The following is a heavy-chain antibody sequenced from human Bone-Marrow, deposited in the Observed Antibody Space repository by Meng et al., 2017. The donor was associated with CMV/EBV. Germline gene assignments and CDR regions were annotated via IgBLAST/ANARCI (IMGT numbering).Heavy chain of an antibody. CDR3: AKDIGLHGSGYLDY. J-gene: IGHJ4*02. D-gene: IGHD2-15*01. V-gene: IGHV3-53*01. CDR1: GFTVSSNY. Sequence: GESLKISCEASGFTVSSNYMGWVRQAPGKGLEWISVISSGGSTYYADSVKGRFTISRDNSKNTLYLQMNSLRAEDTAVYYCAKDIGLHGSGYLDYWGQGTLVTVSS. CDR2: ISSGGST.